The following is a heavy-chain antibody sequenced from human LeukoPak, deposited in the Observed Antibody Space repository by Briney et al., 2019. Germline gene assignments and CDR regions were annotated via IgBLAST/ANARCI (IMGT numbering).Heavy chain of an antibody. CDR2: ISGSAVST. V-gene: IGHV3-23*01. CDR1: GLTFSTHG. CDR3: ARSRLSGINDAFDI. Sequence: GGTLRLSCAASGLTFSTHGMTWVRQAPGKGLEWVSAISGSAVSTFYADSVKGRFTISRDNSKNTLYLQMNSLRAEDTAVYYCARSRLSGINDAFDIWGQGTMVTVSS. D-gene: IGHD3-3*01. J-gene: IGHJ3*02.